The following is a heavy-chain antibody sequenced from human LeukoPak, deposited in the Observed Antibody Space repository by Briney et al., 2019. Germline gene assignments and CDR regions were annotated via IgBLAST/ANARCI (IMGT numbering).Heavy chain of an antibody. CDR1: GFTFSSYA. Sequence: GGSLRLSCAASGFTFSSYAMSWVRQAPGKGLEWVSGISGSGGSTYYADSVKGRFTISRDNSKNTLYLQMNSLRAEDTAVYYCAKTIKYYYDSSGYYYSSWGQGTLVTVSS. CDR2: ISGSGGST. D-gene: IGHD3-22*01. V-gene: IGHV3-23*01. J-gene: IGHJ5*02. CDR3: AKTIKYYYDSSGYYYSS.